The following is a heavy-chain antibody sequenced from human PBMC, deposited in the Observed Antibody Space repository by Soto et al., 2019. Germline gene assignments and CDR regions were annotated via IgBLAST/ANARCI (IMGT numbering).Heavy chain of an antibody. Sequence: GGSLRLSCAVSGFTFDDYAMHWVRQAPGKGLQWVSGISWSSGTIAYADSVKGRFTISRDNAKNSLYLQMNSLRTEDTALYYCSRDASPYTASWRNYFYHMDVWGKGTTVTVSS. CDR1: GFTFDDYA. J-gene: IGHJ6*03. CDR3: SRDASPYTASWRNYFYHMDV. CDR2: ISWSSGTI. D-gene: IGHD2-2*01. V-gene: IGHV3-9*01.